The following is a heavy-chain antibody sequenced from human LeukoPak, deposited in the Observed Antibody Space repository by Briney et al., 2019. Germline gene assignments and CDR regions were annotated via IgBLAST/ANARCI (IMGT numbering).Heavy chain of an antibody. CDR3: AKEYYYDSSGSLDY. CDR2: ISYDGSNK. CDR1: GFTFSSYW. D-gene: IGHD3-22*01. Sequence: PGGSLRLSCAASGFTFSSYWMSWVRQAPGKGLEWVAVISYDGSNKYYADSVKGRFTISRDNSKNTLYLQMSSLRAEDTAVYYCAKEYYYDSSGSLDYWGQGTLVTVSS. V-gene: IGHV3-30*18. J-gene: IGHJ4*02.